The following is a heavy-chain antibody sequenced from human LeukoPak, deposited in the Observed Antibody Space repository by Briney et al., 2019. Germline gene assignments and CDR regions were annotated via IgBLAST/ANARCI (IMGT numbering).Heavy chain of an antibody. CDR1: GFTFSGYS. CDR3: ARAPPYCGGDCSDWYFDL. CDR2: ISTGSSSI. V-gene: IGHV3-21*01. D-gene: IGHD2-21*02. Sequence: GGSLRLSCAASGFTFSGYSMNWVRQAPGKGLEWVSSISTGSSSIYYADSVKGRFTISRDNAKNSLSLQMNSLRAEDTAVYYCARAPPYCGGDCSDWYFDLWGRGTLVTVSS. J-gene: IGHJ2*01.